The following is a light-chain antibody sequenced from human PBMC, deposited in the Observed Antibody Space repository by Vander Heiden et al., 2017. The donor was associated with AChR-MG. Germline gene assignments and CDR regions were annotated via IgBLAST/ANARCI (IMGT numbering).Light chain of an antibody. CDR3: QQYSEYPYT. J-gene: IGKJ2*01. V-gene: IGKV1-5*03. Sequence: DIQMTQSPSTLSASVGDRVTITCRASQSIASWLAWYQQKPGKAPNLLIYKASSLDFGVPSRFSGGASATAFTLTISGLQADDSATYYCQQYSEYPYTFGQGTKLEIK. CDR1: QSIASW. CDR2: KAS.